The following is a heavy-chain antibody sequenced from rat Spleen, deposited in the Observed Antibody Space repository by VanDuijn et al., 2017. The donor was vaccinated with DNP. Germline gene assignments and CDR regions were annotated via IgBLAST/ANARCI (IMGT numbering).Heavy chain of an antibody. J-gene: IGHJ3*01. CDR1: GFIFNKYW. CDR2: ITTSGDDT. CDR3: ARPARGWFAY. V-gene: IGHV5-31*01. Sequence: EVQLVESGGDRVQPGRSLKLSCVASGFIFNKYWMTWIRQVPGKGLDWVASITTSGDDTYYPDSVKGRFTVSRDNAKNTLYLQMNSLRSEDMATYYCARPARGWFAYWGQGTLVTVSS.